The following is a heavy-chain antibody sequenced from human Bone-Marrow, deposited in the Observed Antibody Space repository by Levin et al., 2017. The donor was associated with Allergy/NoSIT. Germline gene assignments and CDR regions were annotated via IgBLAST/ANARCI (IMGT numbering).Heavy chain of an antibody. D-gene: IGHD6-25*01. Sequence: PGGSLRLSCEASGFTFRNFAMHWVRQAPGKGLEWVSVISHDGSDEVYADSVKGRITISRDNAKDMVYLQMNSLRPEDTAVYFCARDSKIAAAGDDYYYVAMDVWGQGTTVTVSS. CDR3: ARDSKIAAAGDDYYYVAMDV. CDR2: ISHDGSDE. J-gene: IGHJ6*02. V-gene: IGHV3-30*04. CDR1: GFTFRNFA.